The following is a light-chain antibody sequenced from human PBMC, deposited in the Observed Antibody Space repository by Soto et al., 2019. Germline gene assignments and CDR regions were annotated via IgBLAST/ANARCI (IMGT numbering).Light chain of an antibody. CDR1: QSISSW. J-gene: IGKJ1*01. CDR3: QQYNSYPWT. V-gene: IGKV1-5*01. CDR2: DAS. Sequence: DIQMTQSPSTLSASVGDRVTITCRASQSISSWLAWYQQKPGKAPKLLIYDASCLESGDPSRFSGRGSGTEFTLTSTSLEPDDFASYYCQQYNSYPWTFGQGTKVEIK.